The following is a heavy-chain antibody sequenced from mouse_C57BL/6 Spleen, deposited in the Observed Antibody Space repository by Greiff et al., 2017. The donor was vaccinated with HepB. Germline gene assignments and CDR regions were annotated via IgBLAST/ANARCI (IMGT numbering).Heavy chain of an antibody. CDR2: INPNNGGT. CDR1: GYTFTDYY. Sequence: EVQLQQSGPELVKPGASVKISCKASGYTFTDYYMNWVKQSHGKSLEWIGDINPNNGGTSYNQKFKGKATLTVDKSSSTAYMELRSLTSEDSAVYYGARYYYGSSYFDYWGQGTTLTVSS. J-gene: IGHJ2*01. D-gene: IGHD1-1*01. V-gene: IGHV1-26*01. CDR3: ARYYYGSSYFDY.